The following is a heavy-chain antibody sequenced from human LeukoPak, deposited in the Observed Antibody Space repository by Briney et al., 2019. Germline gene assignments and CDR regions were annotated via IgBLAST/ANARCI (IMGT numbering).Heavy chain of an antibody. J-gene: IGHJ5*02. Sequence: SETLSLTCTVSGGSISSYYWSWIRQPPGKGLEWIGYIYYSGSTNYNPSLKSRVTISVDTSKYQFSLKLSSVTAADTAVYYCARPVTAGGELWFDPWGQGTLVTVSS. CDR1: GGSISSYY. V-gene: IGHV4-59*01. CDR2: IYYSGST. CDR3: ARPVTAGGELWFDP. D-gene: IGHD1-7*01.